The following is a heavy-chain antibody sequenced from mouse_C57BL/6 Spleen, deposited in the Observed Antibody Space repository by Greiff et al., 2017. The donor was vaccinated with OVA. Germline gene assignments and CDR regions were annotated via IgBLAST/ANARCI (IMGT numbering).Heavy chain of an antibody. Sequence: EVKVEESGGGLVQPGGSMKLSCVASGFTFSNYWMNWVRQSPEKGLEWVAQIRLKSDNYATHYAESVKGRFTISRDDSKSSVYLQMNNLRAEDTGIYYCTVYDGYYLYAMDYWGQGTSVTVSS. CDR3: TVYDGYYLYAMDY. D-gene: IGHD2-3*01. V-gene: IGHV6-3*01. CDR2: IRLKSDNYAT. J-gene: IGHJ4*01. CDR1: GFTFSNYW.